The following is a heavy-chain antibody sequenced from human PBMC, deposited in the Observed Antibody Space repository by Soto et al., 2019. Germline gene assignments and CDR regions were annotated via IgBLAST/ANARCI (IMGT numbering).Heavy chain of an antibody. J-gene: IGHJ4*02. D-gene: IGHD3-22*01. CDR2: IDPSDSQT. CDR1: GYSFAGYW. V-gene: IGHV5-10-1*01. Sequence: GESLKISCKGSGYSFAGYWITWVRQKPGKGLEWMGRIDPSDSQTYYSPSFRGHVAISVTKSITTVFLQWSSLRASDTAMYYCARQIYDSDTGPNFQYYFDSWGQGTPVTVSS. CDR3: ARQIYDSDTGPNFQYYFDS.